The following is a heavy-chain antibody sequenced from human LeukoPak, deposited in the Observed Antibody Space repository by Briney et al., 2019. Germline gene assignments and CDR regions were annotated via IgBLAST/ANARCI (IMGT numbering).Heavy chain of an antibody. CDR2: ISGSGGTT. CDR3: ARDPQEYSSSQNWFDP. CDR1: GFTFSSYA. V-gene: IGHV3-23*01. Sequence: GGSLRLSCAASGFTFSSYAMSWVRQAPGKGLEWVSVISGSGGTTYYADSVKGRFTISRDNSKNTLYLQMNSLRAEDTAVYYCARDPQEYSSSQNWFDPWGQGTLVTVSS. J-gene: IGHJ5*02. D-gene: IGHD6-6*01.